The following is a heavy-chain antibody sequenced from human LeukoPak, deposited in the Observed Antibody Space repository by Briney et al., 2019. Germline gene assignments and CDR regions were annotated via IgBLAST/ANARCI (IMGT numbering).Heavy chain of an antibody. CDR3: ARETGGYSGSDWGFDY. V-gene: IGHV1-2*04. Sequence: GASVKVSCKASGYTFTGYYMHWVRQAPGQGLEWMGWINPNSGGTNYAQKFQGWVTMTRDTSTSTAYMELSRLRSDDTAVYYCARETGGYSGSDWGFDYWGQGTLVTVSS. D-gene: IGHD2-15*01. CDR1: GYTFTGYY. J-gene: IGHJ4*02. CDR2: INPNSGGT.